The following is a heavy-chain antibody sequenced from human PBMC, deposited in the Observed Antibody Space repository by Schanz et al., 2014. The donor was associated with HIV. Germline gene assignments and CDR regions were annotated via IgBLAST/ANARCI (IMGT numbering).Heavy chain of an antibody. CDR3: VKDGCSSGWCLDH. D-gene: IGHD6-19*01. CDR2: ISVDGTSK. J-gene: IGHJ4*02. CDR1: GFNFRDYG. Sequence: QVQLVESGGGVVPPGRSLRLSCGASGFNFRDYGMHWVRQAPGKGLEWVTVISVDGTSKFYADSVKGRFIVSRDNSKNTVSLQMDSLRVEDTAIYYRVKDGCSSGWCLDHWGQGILVTVSA. V-gene: IGHV3-30*18.